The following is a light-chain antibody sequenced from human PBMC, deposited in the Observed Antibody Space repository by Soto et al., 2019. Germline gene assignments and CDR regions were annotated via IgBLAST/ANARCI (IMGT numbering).Light chain of an antibody. V-gene: IGKV3-20*01. CDR3: QQYGSSAPIT. Sequence: EIVLTQSPGTLSLSPGERATLSCRASQSVSSNYIAWYQQKPGQAPSLLIYHASSRATGIPDRFSGSGSGTDFTLTISRLEPEDFAMYYCQQYGSSAPITFGQGTRLEIE. CDR1: QSVSSNY. J-gene: IGKJ5*01. CDR2: HAS.